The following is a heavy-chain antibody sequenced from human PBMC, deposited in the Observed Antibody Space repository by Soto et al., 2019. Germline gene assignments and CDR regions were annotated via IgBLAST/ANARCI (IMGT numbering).Heavy chain of an antibody. CDR1: GYTFTGYY. Sequence: GASVKVSCKASGYTFTGYYMHWVRQAPGQGLEWMGWINPNSGGTNYAQKFQGWVTMTRDTSISTAYMELSRLRSDDTAVYYCARGIAAAGENWFDPWGQGTLVTVSS. CDR3: ARGIAAAGENWFDP. V-gene: IGHV1-2*04. D-gene: IGHD6-13*01. J-gene: IGHJ5*02. CDR2: INPNSGGT.